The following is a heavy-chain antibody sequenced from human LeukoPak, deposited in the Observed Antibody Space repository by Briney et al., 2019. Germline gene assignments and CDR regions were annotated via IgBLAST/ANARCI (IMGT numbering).Heavy chain of an antibody. J-gene: IGHJ4*02. CDR3: AHKGRGSGSYSM. D-gene: IGHD3-10*01. CDR1: GFSLSTTGVA. CDR2: TYWNNDK. Sequence: SGPTLVKPTQTLTLTCTFSGFSLSTTGVAVAWIRQPPGKALEWLAVTYWNNDKSYSPSLKNRLTITQDTSKNQVILIMANMDPVDTGTYYCAHKGRGSGSYSMWGQGTLVTVSS. V-gene: IGHV2-5*01.